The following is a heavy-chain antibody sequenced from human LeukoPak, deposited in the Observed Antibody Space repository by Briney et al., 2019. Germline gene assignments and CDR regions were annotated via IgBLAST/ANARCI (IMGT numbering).Heavy chain of an antibody. CDR3: AREVPAALYYYYYYYMDV. J-gene: IGHJ6*03. V-gene: IGHV4-34*01. CDR2: INHSGST. CDR1: GGSFSGYY. D-gene: IGHD2-2*01. Sequence: SETLSLTCAVYGGSFSGYYWSWIRQPPGEGLEWIGEINHSGSTNYNPSLKSRVTISVDTSKNQFSLKLSSVTAADTAVYYCAREVPAALYYYYYYYMDVWGKGTTVTVSS.